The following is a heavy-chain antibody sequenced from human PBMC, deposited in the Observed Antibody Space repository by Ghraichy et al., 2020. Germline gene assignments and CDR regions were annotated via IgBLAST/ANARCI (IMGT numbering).Heavy chain of an antibody. CDR1: GFTFDDYA. J-gene: IGHJ4*02. CDR2: ISWNSGSI. Sequence: ALRLSCAASGFTFDDYAMHWVRQAPGKGLEWVSGISWNSGSIGYADSVKGRFTISRDNAKNSLYLQMNSLRAEDTALYYCAAYCGGDCYSHPDYWGQGTLVTVSS. CDR3: AAYCGGDCYSHPDY. D-gene: IGHD2-21*02. V-gene: IGHV3-9*01.